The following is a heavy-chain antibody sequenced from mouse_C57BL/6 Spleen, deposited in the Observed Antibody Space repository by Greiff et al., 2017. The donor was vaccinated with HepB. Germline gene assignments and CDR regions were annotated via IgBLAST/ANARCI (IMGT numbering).Heavy chain of an antibody. D-gene: IGHD2-2*01. CDR3: ARDGYDLYYYAMDY. J-gene: IGHJ4*01. CDR1: GYTFTSYW. V-gene: IGHV1-55*01. Sequence: QVQLQQPGAELVKPGASVKMSCKASGYTFTSYWITWVKQRPGQGLEWIGDIYPGSGSTNYNEKFKSKATLTVDTSSSTAYLQLSSLTSEDSAVYYCARDGYDLYYYAMDYWGQGTSVTVSS. CDR2: IYPGSGST.